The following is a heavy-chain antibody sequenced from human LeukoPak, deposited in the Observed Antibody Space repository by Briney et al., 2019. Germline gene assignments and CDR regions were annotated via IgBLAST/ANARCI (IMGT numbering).Heavy chain of an antibody. D-gene: IGHD6-13*01. CDR3: ARHEGAAGPFDY. V-gene: IGHV4-59*08. J-gene: IGHJ4*02. Sequence: SETLSLTCTISGDSINISYVSWIRQPPGKGLEWTGSIRYRRKTNYNPSLKSRVTISVDTSKNQFSLKLTSVTAADTAVYYYARHEGAAGPFDYWGQGTLVSVSS. CDR2: IRYRRKT. CDR1: GDSINISY.